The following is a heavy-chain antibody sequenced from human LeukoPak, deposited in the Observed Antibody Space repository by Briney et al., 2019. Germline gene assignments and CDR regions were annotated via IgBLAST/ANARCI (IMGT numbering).Heavy chain of an antibody. V-gene: IGHV1-46*01. J-gene: IGHJ4*02. Sequence: ASVKVSCKASGYSFTSNYIHWVRQAPGQGLEWMGMIYPSDGSTSYAQKFQGRVTVTRDTSTSTVHMELSGLRSEDTAVYYCARDQEAFDYWGQGTLVTVSS. CDR1: GYSFTSNY. CDR3: ARDQEAFDY. CDR2: IYPSDGST.